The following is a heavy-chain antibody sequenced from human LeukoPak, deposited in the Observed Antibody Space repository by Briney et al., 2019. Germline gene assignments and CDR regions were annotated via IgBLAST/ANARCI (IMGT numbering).Heavy chain of an antibody. V-gene: IGHV1-46*01. J-gene: IGHJ4*02. Sequence: ASVKVSCKASGYSFTSNYIHWVRQAPGQGLEWMGMIYPSDGSTSYAQKFQGRVTVTRDTSTSTVHMELSGLRSEDTAVYYCARDQEAFDYWGQGTLVTVSS. CDR1: GYSFTSNY. CDR3: ARDQEAFDY. CDR2: IYPSDGST.